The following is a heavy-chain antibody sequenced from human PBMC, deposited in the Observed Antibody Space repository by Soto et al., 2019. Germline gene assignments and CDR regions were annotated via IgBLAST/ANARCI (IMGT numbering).Heavy chain of an antibody. Sequence: SETLSLTCTVSGASISGFYWSWIRKSAGKGLEWIGRIYATGTTDHNPSLKSRVMMSVDTSKKQFSLKLRSVTAADTAVYYCVRDGTKTLRDWFDPWGQGISVTVSS. V-gene: IGHV4-4*07. CDR2: IYATGTT. J-gene: IGHJ5*02. CDR1: GASISGFY. CDR3: VRDGTKTLRDWFDP. D-gene: IGHD1-1*01.